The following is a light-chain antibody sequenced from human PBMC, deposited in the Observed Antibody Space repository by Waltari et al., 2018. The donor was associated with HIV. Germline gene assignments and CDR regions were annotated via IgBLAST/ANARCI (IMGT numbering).Light chain of an antibody. CDR3: QQYGSSPT. CDR2: GAS. J-gene: IGKJ3*01. CDR1: QSVSSSY. V-gene: IGKV3-20*01. Sequence: EIVLPQSPGTLSLSPGERATLSCRASQSVSSSYLAWYQQKPGQAPRLLIYGASSRATGIPDRFSGSGSGTDFTLTISRLEPEDFAVYYCQQYGSSPTFGPGTKVDIK.